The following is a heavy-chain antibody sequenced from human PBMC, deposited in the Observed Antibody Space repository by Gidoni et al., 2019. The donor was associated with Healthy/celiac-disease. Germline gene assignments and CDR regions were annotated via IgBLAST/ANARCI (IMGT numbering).Heavy chain of an antibody. D-gene: IGHD3-22*01. Sequence: QVQRQESGPGLVEPSQALALSCAVSGGPISSGGYYWRWIRQPPGKGLGWIGYIYYSGRTYYNPSLKSRVTISVDTAKNPFSLNLSTVTAADTAVYYCARPHSSGYYDPFDYWGQGTLVTVSS. CDR1: GGPISSGGYY. J-gene: IGHJ4*02. CDR3: ARPHSSGYYDPFDY. V-gene: IGHV4-30-4*01. CDR2: IYYSGRT.